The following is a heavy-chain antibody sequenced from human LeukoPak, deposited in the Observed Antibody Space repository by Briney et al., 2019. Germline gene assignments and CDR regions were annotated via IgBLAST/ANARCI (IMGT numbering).Heavy chain of an antibody. J-gene: IGHJ6*02. Sequence: GASVRVSCKASGYTFTSYGISWVRQAPGQGLEGMGGTSAYIGNTNYAQKLQGRVTMTTGTSTSTAYMELRSLRSDDTAVYYCARENSQVLLWFVVEKAYGMDVWGQGTTVTVS. D-gene: IGHD3-10*01. CDR2: TSAYIGNT. CDR3: ARENSQVLLWFVVEKAYGMDV. V-gene: IGHV1-18*01. CDR1: GYTFTSYG.